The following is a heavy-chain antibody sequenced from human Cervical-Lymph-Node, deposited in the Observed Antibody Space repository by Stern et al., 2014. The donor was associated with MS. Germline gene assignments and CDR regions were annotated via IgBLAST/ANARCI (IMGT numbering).Heavy chain of an antibody. Sequence: QSGGSLRLSCAASGFTFSSYAMSWVRQAPGKGLEWVSAISGSGDSTYYADSVKGRFTISRDNSKNTLYLQMNSLRADDTAVYYCAKEGILVASFDYWGQGTLVTVSS. D-gene: IGHD6-19*01. J-gene: IGHJ4*02. V-gene: IGHV3-23*01. CDR2: ISGSGDST. CDR3: AKEGILVASFDY. CDR1: GFTFSSYA.